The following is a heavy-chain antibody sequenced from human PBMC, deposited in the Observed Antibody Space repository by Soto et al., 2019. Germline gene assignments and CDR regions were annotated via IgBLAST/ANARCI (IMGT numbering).Heavy chain of an antibody. Sequence: QVQLQESGPGLVKPSETLSLTCTVSGGSISSYYWSWIRQPPGKGLEWIGYIYCSGSTNYNPSLKSRVTISVDTSKNQFSLKLSSVTAADTAVYYCARARVATIDYWGQGTLVTVSS. CDR3: ARARVATIDY. CDR1: GGSISSYY. CDR2: IYCSGST. J-gene: IGHJ4*02. V-gene: IGHV4-59*01. D-gene: IGHD5-12*01.